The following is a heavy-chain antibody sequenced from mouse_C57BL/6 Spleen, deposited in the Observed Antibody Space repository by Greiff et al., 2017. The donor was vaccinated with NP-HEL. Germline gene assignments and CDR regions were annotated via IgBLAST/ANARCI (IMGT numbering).Heavy chain of an antibody. Sequence: VQLPESGPELVKPGASVKISCKASGYAFSSSWMNWVKPRPGTGPEWVGRIYPGDGDTNYNGKFKGKATLTADKSSSTAYMQLSSLTAEDSAVYVCAVMVTTWYFDDWGQGTTLTVSS. CDR2: IYPGDGDT. V-gene: IGHV1-82*01. D-gene: IGHD2-2*01. CDR3: AVMVTTWYFDD. J-gene: IGHJ2*01. CDR1: GYAFSSSW.